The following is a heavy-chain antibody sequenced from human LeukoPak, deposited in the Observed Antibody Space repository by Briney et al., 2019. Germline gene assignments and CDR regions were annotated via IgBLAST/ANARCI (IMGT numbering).Heavy chain of an antibody. V-gene: IGHV3-74*01. CDR1: GFTFSSYG. D-gene: IGHD3-10*02. J-gene: IGHJ4*02. CDR3: ANDSNIRRESLYYVRSFYN. CDR2: INSDGSST. Sequence: GGSLRLSCAASGFTFSSYGMNWVRQAPGKGLVWVSRINSDGSSTKYEDSVKGRFTMSRDNAKNTLYLQMNSLRAEDTAVYYCANDSNIRRESLYYVRSFYNWGQGSLVTGSS.